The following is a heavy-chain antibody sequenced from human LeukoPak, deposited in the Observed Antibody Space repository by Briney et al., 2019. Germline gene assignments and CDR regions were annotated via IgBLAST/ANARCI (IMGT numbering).Heavy chain of an antibody. CDR2: ISAYNGNT. CDR1: GYTFTSYG. V-gene: IGHV1-18*01. J-gene: IGHJ6*02. D-gene: IGHD3-9*01. Sequence: GASVTVSCTASGYTFTSYGISWVRQAPGQGLEWMGWISAYNGNTNYAQKLKGRVTMTTDTSTSTAYMELRSLRSDDTAVYYCARGPYFDSKGFYYYYYGMDVWGQGTTVTISS. CDR3: ARGPYFDSKGFYYYYYGMDV.